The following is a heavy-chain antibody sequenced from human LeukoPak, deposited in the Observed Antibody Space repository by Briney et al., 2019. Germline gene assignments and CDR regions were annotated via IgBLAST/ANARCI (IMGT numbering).Heavy chain of an antibody. CDR1: GFTFSSYW. D-gene: IGHD1-14*01. Sequence: GGSLRLSCAASGFTFSSYWMSWVRQAPGKGLEWVANIKQDGSERYYVDSVKGRFTISRDNAKNSLYLQMNSLRAEDTAVYYCARDPESDLFDPWGQGTLVTVSS. CDR2: IKQDGSER. CDR3: ARDPESDLFDP. V-gene: IGHV3-7*01. J-gene: IGHJ5*02.